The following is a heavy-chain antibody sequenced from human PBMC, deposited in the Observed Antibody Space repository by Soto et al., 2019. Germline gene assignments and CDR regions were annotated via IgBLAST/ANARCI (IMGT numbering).Heavy chain of an antibody. CDR2: ISGGGDTT. CDR3: AKLRDFVVLPAGILDY. J-gene: IGHJ4*02. CDR1: GFTFSSYG. Sequence: EVQLLESGGGLVQPGGSLRLTCAASGFTFSSYGISWLRLSPGKGLEWVSVISGGGDTTYYTPSVKVRFTISRDDFRNTLYLQMNSLRTEDTAIYYCAKLRDFVVLPAGILDYWGPGTLVTVSS. V-gene: IGHV3-23*01. D-gene: IGHD2-8*01.